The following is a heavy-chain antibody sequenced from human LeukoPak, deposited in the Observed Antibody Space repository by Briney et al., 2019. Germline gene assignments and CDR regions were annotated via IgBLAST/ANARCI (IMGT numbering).Heavy chain of an antibody. CDR3: AKGHRVVFH. J-gene: IGHJ4*02. D-gene: IGHD2-15*01. CDR2: IKQDGSER. V-gene: IGHV3-7*03. Sequence: GGSLRLSCAASGFTFTTFWMSWVRQAPGRGLEWVANIKQDGSERYYVDSVKGRFTISRDNSKNTLYLQMDSLRAEDTAVYYCAKGHRVVFHWGQGTLVTVSS. CDR1: GFTFTTFW.